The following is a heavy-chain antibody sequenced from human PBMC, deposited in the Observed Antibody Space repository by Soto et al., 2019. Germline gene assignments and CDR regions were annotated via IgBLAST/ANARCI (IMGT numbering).Heavy chain of an antibody. CDR2: ISAYNGNT. D-gene: IGHD3-10*01. Sequence: QVQLVQSGAEVKKPGASVKVSCKASGYTFTSYGISWVRQAPGQGLEWRGWISAYNGNTNYAQKLQGRVTKTTDTCTRPAYMEQMSLRSDDTAGYYCAREESAYGSGRYFSYWGQGTLVTVAS. V-gene: IGHV1-18*01. CDR1: GYTFTSYG. J-gene: IGHJ4*02. CDR3: AREESAYGSGRYFSY.